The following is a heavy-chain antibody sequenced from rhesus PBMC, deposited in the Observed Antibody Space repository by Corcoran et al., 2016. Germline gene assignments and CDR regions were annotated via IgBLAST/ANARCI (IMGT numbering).Heavy chain of an antibody. Sequence: QVQLQESGPGLVKPSATLSLPCAVSGGSVSSSTWWSWISQPPGKGLEWIGYISGSSGSTYYNPSLRSRVTISTDTSKNQFSLKLSSVTAADTAVYYCARERADYGNYDYFDYWGQGVLVTVAS. D-gene: IGHD4-35*01. V-gene: IGHV4-65*01. CDR3: ARERADYGNYDYFDY. CDR2: ISGSSGST. CDR1: GGSVSSSTW. J-gene: IGHJ4*01.